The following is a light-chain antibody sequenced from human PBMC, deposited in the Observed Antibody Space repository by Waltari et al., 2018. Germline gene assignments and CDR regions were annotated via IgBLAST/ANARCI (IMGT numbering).Light chain of an antibody. V-gene: IGKV3-15*01. J-gene: IGKJ1*01. CDR2: GAS. Sequence: EIVMTQSPATLSVSPGERSTLSCRASQSISSNLAWYQQKPGQAPRLLIYGASTRATGIPVRFSGSGSGTDFTLTISSLQSDDFAVYHCQQYNDWPRTFGQGTKVEIK. CDR3: QQYNDWPRT. CDR1: QSISSN.